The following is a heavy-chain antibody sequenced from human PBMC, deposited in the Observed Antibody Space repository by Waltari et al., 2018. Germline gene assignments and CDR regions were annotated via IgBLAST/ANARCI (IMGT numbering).Heavy chain of an antibody. V-gene: IGHV4-30-2*01. CDR1: GGSISSGGYS. CDR3: ARAPPAAPFDY. CDR2: INHSGST. J-gene: IGHJ4*02. D-gene: IGHD2-2*01. Sequence: QLQLPESGSGLVKPSQTLSRTCAVYGGSISSGGYSWSWIRQPPGKGLEWIGYINHSGSTHYRPPLSSRVTMSVDRSKTQFALQRSSVTAADTAVYYCARAPPAAPFDYWGQGTLVTVSS.